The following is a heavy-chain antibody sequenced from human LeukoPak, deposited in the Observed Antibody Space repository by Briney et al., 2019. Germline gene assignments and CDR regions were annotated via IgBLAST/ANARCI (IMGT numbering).Heavy chain of an antibody. D-gene: IGHD5-12*01. CDR3: ATYSGGHIDY. CDR1: GGSISRYY. Sequence: SETLSLTCTVSGGSISRYYWSWIRQPPGKGLEWIGYIYYSGSTNYNPSLKSRVTMSVDTSKNQFSLKLSSVTAADTAVYYCATYSGGHIDYWGQGSLVTVSS. CDR2: IYYSGST. V-gene: IGHV4-59*01. J-gene: IGHJ4*02.